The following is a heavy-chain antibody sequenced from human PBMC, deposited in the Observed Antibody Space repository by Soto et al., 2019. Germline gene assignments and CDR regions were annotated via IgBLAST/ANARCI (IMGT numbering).Heavy chain of an antibody. Sequence: QVQLVQSGAEVKKPGASVKVSCKASGYTFTGYYMHWVRQAPGQGLEWMGWLNPNSGATNYAQKFQGWVTMTRDTSISTAHMELTRLTSDDTAVYYCARGLVATIPAFDDWGQGSLVTVSS. J-gene: IGHJ4*02. CDR1: GYTFTGYY. D-gene: IGHD5-12*01. CDR3: ARGLVATIPAFDD. CDR2: LNPNSGAT. V-gene: IGHV1-2*04.